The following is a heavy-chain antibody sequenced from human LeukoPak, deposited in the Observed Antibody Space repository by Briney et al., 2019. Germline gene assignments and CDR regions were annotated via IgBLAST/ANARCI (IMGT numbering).Heavy chain of an antibody. CDR1: GFTFNTYE. CDR2: IASSGSTI. CDR3: ARGGWHYVFNY. J-gene: IGHJ4*02. V-gene: IGHV3-48*03. D-gene: IGHD6-19*01. Sequence: GGSLRLSCAASGFTFNTYEMNWVRQAPGKGLEWLAYIASSGSTIYYADYVKGRFTISRDNAKNSLYLQMNSLRADDTAVYYCARGGWHYVFNYWGQGTLVTVSS.